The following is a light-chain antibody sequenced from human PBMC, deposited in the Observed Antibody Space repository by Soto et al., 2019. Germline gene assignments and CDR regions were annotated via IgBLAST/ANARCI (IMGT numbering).Light chain of an antibody. Sequence: QSVLTQPPSASGTPVQRVIISCSGSSSSIGSNTVNWYQQLPGMAPKLLIYNNNQRPSGVPDRFSGSKSGTSASLAISGLQSADEADYYCATWDDSRNKHFGTGTKVTVL. CDR3: ATWDDSRNKH. CDR2: NNN. CDR1: SSSIGSNT. V-gene: IGLV1-44*01. J-gene: IGLJ1*01.